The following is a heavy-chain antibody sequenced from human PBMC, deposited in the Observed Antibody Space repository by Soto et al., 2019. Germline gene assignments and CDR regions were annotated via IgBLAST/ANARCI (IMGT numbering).Heavy chain of an antibody. CDR1: GFTFSSYA. CDR2: ISGSGGST. J-gene: IGHJ4*02. CDR3: AKLGYSGYDYVESHIDY. V-gene: IGHV3-23*01. D-gene: IGHD5-12*01. Sequence: HPGGSLRLSCAASGFTFSSYAMSWVRQAPGKGLEWVSAISGSGGSTYYADSAKGRFTISRDNSKNTLYLQMNSLRAEDTAVYYCAKLGYSGYDYVESHIDYWGQGTLVTVSS.